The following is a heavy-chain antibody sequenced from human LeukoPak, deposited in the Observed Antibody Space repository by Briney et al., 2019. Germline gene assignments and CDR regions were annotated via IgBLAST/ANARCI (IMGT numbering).Heavy chain of an antibody. CDR2: IIPIFGTA. Sequence: ASVKVSCKASGGTFSSYAISWVRQAPGQGLEWMGGIIPIFGTAIYAQKFQGRVTITADESTSTAYMELSSLRSEDTAVYYCARDRADYDILTGYPMDYYYGMDVWGQGTTVTVSS. V-gene: IGHV1-69*13. CDR3: ARDRADYDILTGYPMDYYYGMDV. J-gene: IGHJ6*02. D-gene: IGHD3-9*01. CDR1: GGTFSSYA.